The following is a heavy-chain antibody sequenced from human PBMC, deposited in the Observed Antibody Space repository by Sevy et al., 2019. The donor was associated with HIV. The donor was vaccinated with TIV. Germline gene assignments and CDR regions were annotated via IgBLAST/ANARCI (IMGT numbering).Heavy chain of an antibody. CDR3: AREGCTKPHDY. CDR1: GFTFSKYS. D-gene: IGHD2-8*01. CDR2: LSLGCGEI. V-gene: IGHV3-23*01. Sequence: GGSLRLSCAASGFTFSKYSMSWVRQPPGKGLEWVSTLSLGCGEINYADSVKGRFTISSDNSKSSVYLQMNNLRPENTAVYYCAREGCTKPHDYWGQGTLVTVSS. J-gene: IGHJ4*02.